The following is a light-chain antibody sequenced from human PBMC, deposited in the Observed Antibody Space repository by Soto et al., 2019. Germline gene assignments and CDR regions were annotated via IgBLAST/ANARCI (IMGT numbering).Light chain of an antibody. J-gene: IGKJ4*01. V-gene: IGKV3-20*01. CDR3: XXXGNWXLX. CDR1: QSVSSYY. CDR2: DAS. Sequence: EIVLTPSPGTLSLSPGERATLSCRASQSVSSYYLAWYQQKPGQAPSLLIYDASSRATGIPARFSASGSGTDFTLTISSLEPEDLAVDXXXXXGNWXLXVGGGTKVDIK.